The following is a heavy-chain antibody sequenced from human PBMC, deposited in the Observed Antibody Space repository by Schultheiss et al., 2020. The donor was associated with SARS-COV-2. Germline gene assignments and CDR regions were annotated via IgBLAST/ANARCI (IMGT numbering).Heavy chain of an antibody. CDR2: IIPIFGTA. Sequence: SVKVSCKASGGTFSSYAISWVRQAPGQGLEWMGGIIPIFGTANYAQKFQGRVTITRDMSTSTAYMELSSLRSEDTAVYYCAARGSSGSYRYYYYMDVWGKGTTVTVSS. D-gene: IGHD1-26*01. CDR3: AARGSSGSYRYYYYMDV. J-gene: IGHJ6*03. V-gene: IGHV1-69*05. CDR1: GGTFSSYA.